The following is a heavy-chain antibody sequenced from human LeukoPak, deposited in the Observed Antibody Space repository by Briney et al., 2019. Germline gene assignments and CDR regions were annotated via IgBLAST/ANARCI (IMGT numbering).Heavy chain of an antibody. V-gene: IGHV3-30-3*01. D-gene: IGHD2-2*01. CDR1: GFTFSSYA. J-gene: IGHJ6*03. CDR3: ARDPCSGTSCYYYYYYMDV. Sequence: PGGSLRLSCAASGFTFSSYAMHWVRQAPGKGLEWVAVISYDGSNKYYADSVKGRFTISRDNSKNTLYLQMNSLRAEDTAVYYCARDPCSGTSCYYYYYYMDVWGKGTTVTVSS. CDR2: ISYDGSNK.